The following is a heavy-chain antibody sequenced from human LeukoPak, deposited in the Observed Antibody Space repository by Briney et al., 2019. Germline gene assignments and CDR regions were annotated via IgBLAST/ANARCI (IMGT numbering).Heavy chain of an antibody. J-gene: IGHJ4*02. Sequence: PGGSLRLSCAASGFTFSNCAMTWVRQAPGKGLEWVSAISGSAGSTYYADYVKGRLTISRDNSKNTLYLQMNSLRAEDTAVYYCAKKMSGVYSSSDYWGQGTLVTVSS. V-gene: IGHV3-23*01. D-gene: IGHD6-6*01. CDR3: AKKMSGVYSSSDY. CDR1: GFTFSNCA. CDR2: ISGSAGST.